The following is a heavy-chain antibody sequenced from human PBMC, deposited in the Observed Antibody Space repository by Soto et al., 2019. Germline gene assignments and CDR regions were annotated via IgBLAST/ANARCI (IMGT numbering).Heavy chain of an antibody. J-gene: IGHJ4*02. V-gene: IGHV4-31*03. CDR1: GGSISSGGYY. Sequence: PSETLSLTCTVSGGSISSGGYYWSWIRQHPGKGLEWIGYIYYSGSTYYNPSLKSRVTISVDTSKNQFSLKLSSVTAADTAVYYCERVNSIVGATKNFDYWGQGTLVTVYS. D-gene: IGHD1-26*01. CDR2: IYYSGST. CDR3: ERVNSIVGATKNFDY.